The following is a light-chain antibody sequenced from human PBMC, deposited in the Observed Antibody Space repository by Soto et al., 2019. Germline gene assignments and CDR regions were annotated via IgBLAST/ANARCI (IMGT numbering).Light chain of an antibody. Sequence: QSALTQPASVSGSPGQSITISCTGTSSDVGGYNYVSWYQQHPGKAPKLMIYEVSNRPSGVSNRFSGSKSGNTASLTISGLQAEDEADYYCSSYRSSSTLDVFGTRTKVTVL. CDR1: SSDVGGYNY. J-gene: IGLJ1*01. V-gene: IGLV2-14*01. CDR3: SSYRSSSTLDV. CDR2: EVS.